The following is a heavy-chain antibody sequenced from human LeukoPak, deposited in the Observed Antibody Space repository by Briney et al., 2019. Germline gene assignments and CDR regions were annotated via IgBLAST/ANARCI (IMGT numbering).Heavy chain of an antibody. J-gene: IGHJ6*03. CDR3: AKGGGYEAQYYYYYLDV. CDR2: IRYDGSNK. CDR1: GFTFSNYA. V-gene: IGHV3-30*02. Sequence: PGGSLRLSCAASGFTFSNYAMSWVRQAPGKGLESVAFIRYDGSNKYYADSVKGRFTVSRDNSKNTLYLQMKSLRAEDTAVYYCAKGGGYEAQYYYYYLDVWGKGTTVTISS. D-gene: IGHD5-12*01.